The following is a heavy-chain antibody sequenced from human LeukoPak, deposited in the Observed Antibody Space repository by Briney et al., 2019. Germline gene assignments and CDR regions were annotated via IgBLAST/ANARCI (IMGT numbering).Heavy chain of an antibody. D-gene: IGHD6-13*01. Sequence: ASVKVSCKASGYTFTSYGISWVRQAPGQGLEWMGWISAYHGNTNYAQKLQGRVTMTTDTSTSTAYMELRSLGSDDTAVYYCARAPRIAAAGTRIGSDYWGQGTLVTVSS. CDR1: GYTFTSYG. CDR2: ISAYHGNT. J-gene: IGHJ4*02. V-gene: IGHV1-18*01. CDR3: ARAPRIAAAGTRIGSDY.